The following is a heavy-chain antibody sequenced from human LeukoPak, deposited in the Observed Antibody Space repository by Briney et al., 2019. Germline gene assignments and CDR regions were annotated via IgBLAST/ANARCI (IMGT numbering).Heavy chain of an antibody. V-gene: IGHV5-51*01. CDR3: AINYYDSSGYFTIDY. CDR1: GYSFTSYW. Sequence: RGESLKISCKGSGYSFTSYWIGWVRQMPGKGLEWMGIIYPGDSDTRYSPSFQGQVTISADKSISTAYLQWSSLKASDTAMYYCAINYYDSSGYFTIDYWGQGTLVTVSS. J-gene: IGHJ4*02. D-gene: IGHD3-22*01. CDR2: IYPGDSDT.